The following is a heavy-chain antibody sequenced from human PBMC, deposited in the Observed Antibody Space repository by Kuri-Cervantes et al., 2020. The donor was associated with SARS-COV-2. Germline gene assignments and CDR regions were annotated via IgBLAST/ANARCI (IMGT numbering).Heavy chain of an antibody. V-gene: IGHV3-33*06. Sequence: LSLTCAASRLTFSSYGMHWVRQAPGKGLEWVAVIWYDGSNKYYADSVKGRFTISRDNSKNTLYLQMNSLRVEDTAVYFCAKDRDYYGSGLAGFFGNWGQGTLVTVSS. CDR3: AKDRDYYGSGLAGFFGN. D-gene: IGHD3-10*01. CDR1: RLTFSSYG. CDR2: IWYDGSNK. J-gene: IGHJ4*02.